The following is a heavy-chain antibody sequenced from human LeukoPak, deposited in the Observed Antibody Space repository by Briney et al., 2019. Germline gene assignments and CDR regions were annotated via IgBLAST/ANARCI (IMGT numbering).Heavy chain of an antibody. CDR3: ARQTGSGLFILP. V-gene: IGHV3-7*01. Sequence: PGGSLRLSCAAPEFSVGSNYMTWVRQAPGKGLEWVANIKQDGSEKYYVDSVKGRFTISRDNAKNSLYLQMNSLRAEDTAVYYCARQTGSGLFILPGGQGTLVTVSS. CDR1: EFSVGSNY. CDR2: IKQDGSEK. D-gene: IGHD3/OR15-3a*01. J-gene: IGHJ4*02.